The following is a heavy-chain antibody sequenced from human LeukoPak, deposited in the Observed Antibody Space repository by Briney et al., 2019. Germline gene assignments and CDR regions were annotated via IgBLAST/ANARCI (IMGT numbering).Heavy chain of an antibody. CDR1: GFTFSSYW. CDR3: ARDPVESVVVPAANRFDY. CDR2: IKQDGSEK. Sequence: GGSLRLSCAASGFTFSSYWMSWVRQAPGKGLEWVANIKQDGSEKYYVDSVKGRFTISRDNAKNSLYLQMNSLRAEDTAVYYCARDPVESVVVPAANRFDYWGQGTLVTVSS. J-gene: IGHJ4*02. V-gene: IGHV3-7*01. D-gene: IGHD2-2*01.